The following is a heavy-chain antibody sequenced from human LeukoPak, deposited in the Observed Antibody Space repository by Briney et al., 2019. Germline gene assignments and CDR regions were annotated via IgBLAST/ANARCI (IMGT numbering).Heavy chain of an antibody. Sequence: ASVKVSCKASGYTFTSYDINWVRQATGQGLEWMGWMNPNSGNTGYAQKFQGRVTITRNTSISTAYMELRSLRSDDTAVYYCASRYYDILTGSYSLDYWGQGTLVTVSS. CDR3: ASRYYDILTGSYSLDY. CDR1: GYTFTSYD. V-gene: IGHV1-8*03. CDR2: MNPNSGNT. D-gene: IGHD3-9*01. J-gene: IGHJ4*02.